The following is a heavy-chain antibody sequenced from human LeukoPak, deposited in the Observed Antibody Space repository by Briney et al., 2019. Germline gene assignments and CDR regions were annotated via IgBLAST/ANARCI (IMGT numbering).Heavy chain of an antibody. J-gene: IGHJ4*02. V-gene: IGHV1-2*02. CDR3: ASGTATVVTYFDY. D-gene: IGHD4-23*01. CDR1: GYTFTGYY. CDR2: INPNSGGT. Sequence: ASVKVSCKASGYTFTGYYMHWVRQAPGQGLEWMGWINPNSGGTNYAQKFQGRVTMTRDTSISSAYMELSRLRSDDTAVYYCASGTATVVTYFDYWGQGTPVTVSS.